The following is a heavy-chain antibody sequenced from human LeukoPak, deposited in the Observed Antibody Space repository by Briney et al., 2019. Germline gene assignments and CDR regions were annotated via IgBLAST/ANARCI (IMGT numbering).Heavy chain of an antibody. D-gene: IGHD3-9*01. J-gene: IGHJ4*02. CDR1: GFTISDYG. V-gene: IGHV3-23*01. Sequence: GGSLRLSCAASGFTISDYGLVWVRQAPGKGLEWVSGSRSGGANNFYADAVKGRFTISRDNSKNTLYLQMNSLRAEDTAVYYCAKDGGLRYFDWLLSNFDYWGQGTLVTVSS. CDR3: AKDGGLRYFDWLLSNFDY. CDR2: SRSGGANN.